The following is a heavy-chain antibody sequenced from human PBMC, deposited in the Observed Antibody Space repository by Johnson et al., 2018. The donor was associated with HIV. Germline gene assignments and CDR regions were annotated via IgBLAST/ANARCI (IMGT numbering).Heavy chain of an antibody. V-gene: IGHV3-30*04. CDR1: GFTFSSYA. CDR2: ISYDGSNK. J-gene: IGHJ3*02. D-gene: IGHD2-15*01. CDR3: ARDDGGGGDAFDI. Sequence: VQLVESGGGVVQHGRSLRLSCAASGFTFSSYAMHWVRQAPGKGLEWVAVISYDGSNKYYADSVKGRFTISRDNSKNTLYLQMNSLRAEDTAVYYCARDDGGGGDAFDIWGQGTMVTVSS.